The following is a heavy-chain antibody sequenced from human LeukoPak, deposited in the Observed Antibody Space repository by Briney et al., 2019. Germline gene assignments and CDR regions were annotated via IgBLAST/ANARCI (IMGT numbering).Heavy chain of an antibody. CDR3: AKSGYDSSGYSDFDY. Sequence: GGSLRLSCAASGFTFSSYGMHWVRQAPGKVLEWVAVISYDGSNKYYADSVKGRFTISRDNSKNTLYLQMNSLRAEDTAVYYCAKSGYDSSGYSDFDYWGQGTLVTVSS. D-gene: IGHD3-22*01. J-gene: IGHJ4*02. CDR1: GFTFSSYG. V-gene: IGHV3-30*18. CDR2: ISYDGSNK.